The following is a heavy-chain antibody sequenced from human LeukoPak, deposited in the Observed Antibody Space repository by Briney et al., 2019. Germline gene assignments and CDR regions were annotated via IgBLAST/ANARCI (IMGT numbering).Heavy chain of an antibody. CDR1: GFSFSTYA. CDR2: ISGSGGST. CDR3: AKDQPRIAAAGTDDY. V-gene: IGHV3-23*01. D-gene: IGHD6-13*01. Sequence: GGSLRLSCAASGFSFSTYAMTWVRQAPGKGLEWVSAISGSGGSTYYADSVKGRFTISRDNSKNTLYLQMSSLRAEDTAVYYCAKDQPRIAAAGTDDYWGQGTLVTVSS. J-gene: IGHJ4*02.